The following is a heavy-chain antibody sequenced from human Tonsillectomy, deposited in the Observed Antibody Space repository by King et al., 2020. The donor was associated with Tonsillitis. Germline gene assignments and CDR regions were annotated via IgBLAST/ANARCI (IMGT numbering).Heavy chain of an antibody. J-gene: IGHJ6*03. CDR3: AKVGGSDYVGPGALGYYYYMDV. CDR1: GFTFSSYA. D-gene: IGHD4-23*01. CDR2: ISGSGGST. Sequence: VKLVESGGGLVQPGGSLRLSCAASGFTFSSYAMSWVRQAPGKGLEWVSAISGSGGSTYYADSVKGRFTISRDNSKNTLYLQMNSLRAEDTAVYYIAKVGGSDYVGPGALGYYYYMDVWGKGTTVTVSS. V-gene: IGHV3-23*04.